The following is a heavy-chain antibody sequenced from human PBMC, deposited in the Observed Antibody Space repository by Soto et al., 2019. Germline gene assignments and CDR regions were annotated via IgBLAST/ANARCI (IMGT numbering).Heavy chain of an antibody. D-gene: IGHD3-22*01. V-gene: IGHV1-46*01. CDR2: INPSGGST. CDR1: GYTFTSYY. Sequence: QVQLVQSGAEVKKPGASVKVSCKASGYTFTSYYMHWVRQAPGQGLEWMGIINPSGGSTSYAQKFQGGVTMTRDTSTSTVYMELSSLRSEDTAVYYCARDVSDYYDSSGQKSYYYYYGMDVWGQGTTVTVSS. CDR3: ARDVSDYYDSSGQKSYYYYYGMDV. J-gene: IGHJ6*02.